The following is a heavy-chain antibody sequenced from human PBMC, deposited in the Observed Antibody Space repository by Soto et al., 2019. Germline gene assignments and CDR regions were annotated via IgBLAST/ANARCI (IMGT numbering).Heavy chain of an antibody. CDR2: ISAYNGNT. Sequence: QVQFVQSGAEVKKAGASVKVSCKASGFTLTTYGITWVRQAPGQGLEWMGWISAYNGNTNYAKKVQGRVTMTTDTSTSTAYMELRNLRSDDTAVYHCARVECSAISCTFFDVWGQGTRVTVSS. CDR1: GFTLTTYG. V-gene: IGHV1-18*04. CDR3: ARVECSAISCTFFDV. D-gene: IGHD2-15*01. J-gene: IGHJ3*01.